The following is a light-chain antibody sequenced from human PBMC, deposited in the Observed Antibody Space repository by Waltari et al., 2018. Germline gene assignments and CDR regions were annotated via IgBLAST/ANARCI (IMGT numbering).Light chain of an antibody. CDR1: QSVGKY. V-gene: IGKV3-20*01. CDR3: QKYVNLPAT. J-gene: IGKJ1*01. CDR2: DAS. Sequence: DIVLTKSPGTLSLSPGERASLFCRASQSVGKYLAWYQQKPGQAPRLVMYDASTRATGIPDRFSGSGSGTDFSLTISRLEPEDFAVYYCQKYVNLPATFGQGTRVEIK.